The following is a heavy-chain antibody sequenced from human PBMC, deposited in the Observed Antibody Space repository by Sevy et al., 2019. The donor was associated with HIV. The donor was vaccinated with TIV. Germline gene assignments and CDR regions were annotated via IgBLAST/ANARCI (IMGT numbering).Heavy chain of an antibody. CDR2: IYPDDSDT. CDR3: ARHHASYGVTGYYYYSGLDV. CDR1: EYSFRTYW. J-gene: IGHJ6*02. Sequence: GESLKISCKGSEYSFRTYWIGWVRQMPGKGLEWMGIIYPDDSDTRHSPSFQGQVTISADKSINTAYLQWNSLRASDSAMYYCARHHASYGVTGYYYYSGLDVWGQGTTVTVSS. V-gene: IGHV5-51*01. D-gene: IGHD4-17*01.